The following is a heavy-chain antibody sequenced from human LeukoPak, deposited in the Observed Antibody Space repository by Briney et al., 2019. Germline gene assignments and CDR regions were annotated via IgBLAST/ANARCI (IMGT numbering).Heavy chain of an antibody. CDR3: AKSSGYDLFDY. CDR1: GFTFSNYA. CDR2: ISGSGGNT. Sequence: GGSLRLSCAASGFTFSNYAMSWVRQAPGKALEWVSAISGSGGNTYYADSVKGRFTISRDNSKNTLYLQMNSLRAEDTAVYYCAKSSGYDLFDYWGQGTLVTVSS. D-gene: IGHD5-12*01. V-gene: IGHV3-23*01. J-gene: IGHJ4*02.